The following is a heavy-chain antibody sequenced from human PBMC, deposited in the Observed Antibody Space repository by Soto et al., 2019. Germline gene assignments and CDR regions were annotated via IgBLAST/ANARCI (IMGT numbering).Heavy chain of an antibody. CDR2: IYSGGST. CDR3: ARDLRGPRGCWFDP. V-gene: IGHV3-53*01. J-gene: IGHJ5*02. D-gene: IGHD1-26*01. Sequence: GGSLRLSCAASGFTVSSNYMSWVRQAPGKGLEWVSVIYSGGSTYYADSVKGRFTIPRDNSKNTLYLQMNSLRAEDTAVYYCARDLRGPRGCWFDPWGQGTLVTVSS. CDR1: GFTVSSNY.